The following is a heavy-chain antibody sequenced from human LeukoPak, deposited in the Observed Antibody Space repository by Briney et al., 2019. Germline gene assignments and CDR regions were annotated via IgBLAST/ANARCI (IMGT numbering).Heavy chain of an antibody. CDR2: ISYDGSNK. J-gene: IGHJ4*02. Sequence: PGGSLRLSCAASGFTFSNYGMHWVRQAPGKGLEWVAVISYDGSNKYYADSVKGRFTISRDNSKNTLYLQMNSLRAEDTAVYYCAKEDIAVAGDYFDYWGQGTLVTVSS. CDR3: AKEDIAVAGDYFDY. V-gene: IGHV3-30*18. CDR1: GFTFSNYG. D-gene: IGHD6-19*01.